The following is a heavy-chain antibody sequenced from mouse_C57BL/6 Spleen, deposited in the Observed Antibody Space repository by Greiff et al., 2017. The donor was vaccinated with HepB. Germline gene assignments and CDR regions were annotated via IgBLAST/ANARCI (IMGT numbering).Heavy chain of an antibody. V-gene: IGHV1-64*01. CDR2: IHPNSGST. J-gene: IGHJ2*01. Sequence: VQLQQPGAELVKPGASVKLSCKASGYTFTSYWMHWVKQRPGQGLEWIGMIHPNSGSTNYNEKFKSKATLTVDKSSSTAYMQLSSLTSEDSAVYYCARCLYYGNYEDYWGQGTTLTVSS. CDR1: GYTFTSYW. D-gene: IGHD2-1*01. CDR3: ARCLYYGNYEDY.